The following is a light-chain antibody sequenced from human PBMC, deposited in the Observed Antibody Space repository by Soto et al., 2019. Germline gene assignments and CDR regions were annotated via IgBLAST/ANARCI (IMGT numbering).Light chain of an antibody. V-gene: IGLV8-61*01. CDR3: MLYMGSGLVV. CDR1: SGSVSTTYY. Sequence: QTVVTQEPSFSVSPGGTVTLTCGLTSGSVSTTYYPSWYQQTPGQAPRTLIYSTNIRSSGVPDRFSGSILGNKAALTITGAQADDESDYHCMLYMGSGLVVFGGGTQLTVL. CDR2: STN. J-gene: IGLJ2*01.